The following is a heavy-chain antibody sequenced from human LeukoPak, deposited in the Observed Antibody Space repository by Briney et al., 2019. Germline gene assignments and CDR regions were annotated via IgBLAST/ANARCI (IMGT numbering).Heavy chain of an antibody. Sequence: GGSLKISRNGSGYSFTTYWIGLGRQMPGQGLEWMGIIYFGDSDNRYSPFFQGQVNIPPDQSISTTYLQWSSLEASGHGIYYFARRDSNSPFDYWGQGTLVTVSS. CDR1: GYSFTTYW. V-gene: IGHV5-51*01. J-gene: IGHJ4*02. CDR3: ARRDSNSPFDY. CDR2: IYFGDSDN. D-gene: IGHD3-22*01.